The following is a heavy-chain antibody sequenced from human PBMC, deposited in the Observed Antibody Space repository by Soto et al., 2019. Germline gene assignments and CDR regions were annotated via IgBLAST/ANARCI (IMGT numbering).Heavy chain of an antibody. J-gene: IGHJ4*02. CDR2: IRCDGSNI. Sequence: GGSLRLTCAASGFTFSSYGMHWVRQAPGKGLEWVAVIRCDGSNIQYADSVKGRFTISRDNSRKILYLQMDSLRADDTAVYYCARDGVGATTYFGYLDYWGQGAPVTVSS. D-gene: IGHD1-26*01. CDR3: ARDGVGATTYFGYLDY. CDR1: GFTFSSYG. V-gene: IGHV3-33*01.